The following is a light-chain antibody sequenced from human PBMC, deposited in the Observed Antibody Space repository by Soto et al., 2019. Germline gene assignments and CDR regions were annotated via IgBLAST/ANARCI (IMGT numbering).Light chain of an antibody. CDR1: QSISSW. V-gene: IGKV1-5*03. CDR2: KAS. Sequence: DIQMTQSPSTLSASVGDRVTITCRASQSISSWLAWYQQKPGKAPKLLIYKASSLESGVPSRFSGSGSGTEFTLTISSLQPDDFAIYYCQQYNRYSPLTFSKGTKVKI. CDR3: QQYNRYSPLT. J-gene: IGKJ4*01.